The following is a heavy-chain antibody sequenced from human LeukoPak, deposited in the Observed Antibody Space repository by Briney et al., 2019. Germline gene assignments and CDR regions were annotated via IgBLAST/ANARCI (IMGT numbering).Heavy chain of an antibody. J-gene: IGHJ3*01. D-gene: IGHD3-10*01. CDR1: GFILSSFA. CDR2: ISSNGNNK. CDR3: VKGGVLIPPPGAFDV. V-gene: IGHV3-30*18. Sequence: GGSLRLSCAASGFILSSFAMHWVRQAPGKGLEWVAIISSNGNNKYYVDSVKGRFTISRDNSKNTLYLQMNSLRTEDTAFYYCVKGGVLIPPPGAFDVWGQGTLVTVSS.